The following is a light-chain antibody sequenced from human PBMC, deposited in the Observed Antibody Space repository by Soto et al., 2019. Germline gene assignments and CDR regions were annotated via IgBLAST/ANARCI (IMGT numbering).Light chain of an antibody. Sequence: QSALTQPPSVSGSPGQSITVSCTGTTSDIGASNFVSWYQHLPGRAPKVIIFEATNRPSGVSDRFSGSKAGITASLTISGXXXXXXXXYFCISYKTDDTFVFGTGTKLTVL. CDR2: EAT. CDR1: TSDIGASNF. V-gene: IGLV2-14*01. J-gene: IGLJ1*01. CDR3: ISYKTDDTFV.